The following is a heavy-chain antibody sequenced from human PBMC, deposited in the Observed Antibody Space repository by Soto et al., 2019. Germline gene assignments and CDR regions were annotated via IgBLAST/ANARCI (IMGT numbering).Heavy chain of an antibody. V-gene: IGHV3-23*01. Sequence: EVQLLESGGGLVQPGGSVRLSCAASGFTFSSYAMSWVRQAPGKGLEWVSAVSGSGGTTYYADSVKGRFTISRDNSKNTVYLQLSSLRVEYTAVYYCAKWYYYDSRPRKYFDYWGQGTLVIVSS. J-gene: IGHJ4*02. CDR3: AKWYYYDSRPRKYFDY. CDR1: GFTFSSYA. CDR2: VSGSGGTT. D-gene: IGHD3-22*01.